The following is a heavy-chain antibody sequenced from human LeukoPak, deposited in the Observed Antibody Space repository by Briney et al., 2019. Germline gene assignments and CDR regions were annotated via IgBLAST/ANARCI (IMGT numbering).Heavy chain of an antibody. V-gene: IGHV4-4*02. CDR2: IYQSGGT. CDR1: GGSISSSHW. Sequence: SETLSLTCAVSGGSISSSHWWSWVRQPPGKGLEWIGEIYQSGGTNYNPSLKSRVTISVDKYKNQFSLSLSSVTAADTAVYYCARGGIAAGEYYFDYWGQGTLVTVSS. CDR3: ARGGIAAGEYYFDY. D-gene: IGHD6-25*01. J-gene: IGHJ4*02.